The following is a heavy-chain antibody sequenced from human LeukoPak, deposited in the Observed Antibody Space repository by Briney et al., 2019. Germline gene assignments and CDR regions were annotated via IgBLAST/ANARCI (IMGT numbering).Heavy chain of an antibody. V-gene: IGHV4-39*07. Sequence: PGGSLRLSCAVSGITLSNYGMSWVRQAPGKGLEWIGSIYYSGSTYYNPSLKSRVTISVDTSKNQFSLKLSSVTAADTAVYYCARVGTNYYGSGSYDDWGQGTLVTVSS. CDR1: GITLSNYG. CDR2: IYYSGST. CDR3: ARVGTNYYGSGSYDD. J-gene: IGHJ4*02. D-gene: IGHD3-10*01.